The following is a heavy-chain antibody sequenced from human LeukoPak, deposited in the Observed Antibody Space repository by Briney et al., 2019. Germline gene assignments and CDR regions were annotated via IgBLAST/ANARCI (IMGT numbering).Heavy chain of an antibody. D-gene: IGHD3-10*01. CDR3: ARDGYFYTSGTYFYESRPAAPDY. CDR2: IRFNGAFT. V-gene: IGHV3-30*02. Sequence: PGGSLRLSCAAAGFSFSSHGMYWVRQAPGKGLEWLAFIRFNGAFTYFGDSVKGRFTISRDNPKNTLYLQMNSLRPEDSAVYYCARDGYFYTSGTYFYESRPAAPDYWGQGTLVTVSS. J-gene: IGHJ4*02. CDR1: GFSFSSHG.